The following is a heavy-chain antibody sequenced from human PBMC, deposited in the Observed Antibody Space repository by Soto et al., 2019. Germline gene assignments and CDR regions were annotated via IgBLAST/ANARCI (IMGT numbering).Heavy chain of an antibody. CDR3: ARVGLSDCSGGSCYSYDY. CDR2: IGAAGDT. Sequence: EVQLVESGGGLVQPGGPLRLSCAASGFTFSRYDMHWVRQVTGKGLEWVSAIGAAGDTYYPGSVKGRFTISRENAKNSLYLQMNSLRAGDTAVYYCARVGLSDCSGGSCYSYDYWGQGTLVTVSS. D-gene: IGHD2-15*01. V-gene: IGHV3-13*01. J-gene: IGHJ4*02. CDR1: GFTFSRYD.